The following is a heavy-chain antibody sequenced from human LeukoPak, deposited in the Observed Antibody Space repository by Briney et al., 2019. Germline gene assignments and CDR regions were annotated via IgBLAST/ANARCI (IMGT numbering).Heavy chain of an antibody. CDR3: AGLYGSGSYYGY. D-gene: IGHD3-10*01. J-gene: IGHJ4*02. V-gene: IGHV4-59*02. CDR1: GGSVSDYY. Sequence: SETLSLTCTVSGGSVSDYYWSWIRQSPGKGLEWIGYIYYTGTTSYNPSLKSRVTISAETSKNQFSLNLISVTAADTAVYYCAGLYGSGSYYGYWGQGTLVTVSS. CDR2: IYYTGTT.